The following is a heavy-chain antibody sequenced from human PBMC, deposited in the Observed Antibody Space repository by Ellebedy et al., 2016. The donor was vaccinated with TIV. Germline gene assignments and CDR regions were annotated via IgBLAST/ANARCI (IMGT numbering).Heavy chain of an antibody. J-gene: IGHJ4*02. CDR3: ARRGILAPRTLGY. CDR2: INTKSGDT. D-gene: IGHD3-16*01. CDR1: GYTFTAYY. V-gene: IGHV1-2*02. Sequence: ASVKVSXKASGYTFTAYYMHWVRQAPGQGLEWVGWINTKSGDTNYAQKFQGRVTMTRDTSISTAYMELSSLRSDDTAVYYCARRGILAPRTLGYWGQGTLVTVSS.